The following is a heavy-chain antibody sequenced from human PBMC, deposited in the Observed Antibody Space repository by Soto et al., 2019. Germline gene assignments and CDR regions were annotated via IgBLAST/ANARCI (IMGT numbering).Heavy chain of an antibody. CDR3: AHKGPEDWPLDY. V-gene: IGHV3-30*03. J-gene: IGHJ4*02. Sequence: GGSLRLSCATSGFTFSSYGMHWVRQAPGKGLEWVAVIPYDGSNKYYADSVKGRFTISRDNSKNTLYLQMTNMDPMDTGTYYCAHKGPEDWPLDYWGQGTLVTVSS. CDR2: IPYDGSNK. CDR1: GFTFSSYG. D-gene: IGHD3-9*01.